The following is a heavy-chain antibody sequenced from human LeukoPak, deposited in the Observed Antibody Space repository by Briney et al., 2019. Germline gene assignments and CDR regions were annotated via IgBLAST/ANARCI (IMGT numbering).Heavy chain of an antibody. CDR1: GFTFSSCA. D-gene: IGHD6-6*01. CDR3: ARSSSSTVAAFDI. J-gene: IGHJ3*02. V-gene: IGHV3-21*01. Sequence: GGSLRLSCAASGFTFSSCAMNWVRQAPGKGLEWVSGISGSGGITHYADSVKGRFTISRDNAKNSLYLQMNSLRAEDTAVYYCARSSSSTVAAFDIWGQGTMVTVSS. CDR2: ISGSGGIT.